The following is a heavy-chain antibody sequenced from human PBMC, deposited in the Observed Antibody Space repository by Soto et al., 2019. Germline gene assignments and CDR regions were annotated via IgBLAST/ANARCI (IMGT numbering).Heavy chain of an antibody. V-gene: IGHV1-18*01. D-gene: IGHD2-15*01. J-gene: IGHJ4*02. CDR3: ARARGYCSGGSCYPNSYFDY. CDR2: ISAYNGNT. CDR1: GYTFTSYG. Sequence: QVQLVQSGAEVKKPGASVKVSCKACGYTFTSYGISWVRQAPGQGLEWMGWISAYNGNTNYAQKLQGRVTMTTDTSTSTAYMELRSLRSDDTAVYYCARARGYCSGGSCYPNSYFDYWVQGTLVTVSS.